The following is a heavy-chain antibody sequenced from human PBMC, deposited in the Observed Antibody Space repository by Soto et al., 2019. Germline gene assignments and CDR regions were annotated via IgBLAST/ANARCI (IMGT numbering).Heavy chain of an antibody. Sequence: QVQLVQSGADVKKPGASVKVSCKASGYTFTDYGISWVRRAPGQGLEWMGWISAKNGNTNLGQKFRGRVTLTTDTSTSTVYMELRRLTPDDTAVYYCTRDPPETPSDYWGQGTLVTVSS. CDR3: TRDPPETPSDY. J-gene: IGHJ4*02. CDR1: GYTFTDYG. CDR2: ISAKNGNT. V-gene: IGHV1-18*01.